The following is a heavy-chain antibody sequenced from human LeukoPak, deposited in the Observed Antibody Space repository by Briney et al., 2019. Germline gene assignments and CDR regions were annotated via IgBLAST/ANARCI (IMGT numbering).Heavy chain of an antibody. J-gene: IGHJ3*02. CDR3: ARERYYDSSGYYYLDAFDI. Sequence: GGSLRLSCAASGFTFSSYWMSWVRQAPGKGLEWVANIKQDGSEKYYVDSVKGRFTISRDNAKNSLYLQMNSLRAEDTAVYYCARERYYDSSGYYYLDAFDIWGQGTLVTVSS. CDR1: GFTFSSYW. D-gene: IGHD3-22*01. CDR2: IKQDGSEK. V-gene: IGHV3-7*01.